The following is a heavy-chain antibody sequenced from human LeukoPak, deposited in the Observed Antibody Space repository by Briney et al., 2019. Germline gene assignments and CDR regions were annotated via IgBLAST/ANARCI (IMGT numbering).Heavy chain of an antibody. CDR2: ISYDGSNK. D-gene: IGHD2-2*02. J-gene: IGHJ6*02. CDR3: ASGAYRTHYYYPMDV. Sequence: WGSLRLSCAASGFTFSDYSMNWVRQAPGKGLQWVAFISYDGSNKFYADSVRGRFTISRDNSKNTLVLQMNSLRTEDTSVYYCASGAYRTHYYYPMDVWGQGTTVTVSS. CDR1: GFTFSDYS. V-gene: IGHV3-30*05.